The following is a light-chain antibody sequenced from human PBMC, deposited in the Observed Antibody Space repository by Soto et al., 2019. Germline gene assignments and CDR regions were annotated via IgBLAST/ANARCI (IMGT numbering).Light chain of an antibody. CDR2: AAA. CDR3: QKYGSSELT. V-gene: IGKV3-20*01. CDR1: QSVSSIY. J-gene: IGKJ4*01. Sequence: EVVLTHSPGTLSLSPGEKATLSCRASQSVSSIYLAWYQQKPGQAPRLLIYAAASRPTGIPDRFRGSGCGKGCTVTTSRLEPVYFEVYQRQKYGSSELTIGGGTK.